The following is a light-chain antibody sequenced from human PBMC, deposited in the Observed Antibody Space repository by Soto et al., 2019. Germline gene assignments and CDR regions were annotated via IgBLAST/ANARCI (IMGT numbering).Light chain of an antibody. V-gene: IGLV2-14*01. CDR2: EVT. CDR1: SSDVGGYNY. J-gene: IGLJ1*01. CDR3: SSYTSSSTSYV. Sequence: QSVLTQPASVSGSPGQSITISCTGTSSDVGGYNYVSWYQQYPGKAPKLMIYEVTNRPSGVSNRFSGSKSGNTASLTISGLQAEDEADYYCSSYTSSSTSYVFGTGTKLTVL.